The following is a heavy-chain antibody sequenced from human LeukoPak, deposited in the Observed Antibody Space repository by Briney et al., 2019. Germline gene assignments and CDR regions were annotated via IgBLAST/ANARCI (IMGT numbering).Heavy chain of an antibody. J-gene: IGHJ5*02. CDR3: ARGLPHRYSSSRRWFDP. CDR1: GYTFIGYY. V-gene: IGHV1-2*02. D-gene: IGHD6-13*01. CDR2: INPNSGGT. Sequence: GASVKVSCKASGYTFIGYYMHWVRQAPGQGLEWMGWINPNSGGTNYAQKFQGRVTITRNTSISTAYMELSSLRSEDTAVYYCARGLPHRYSSSRRWFDPWGQGTLVTVSS.